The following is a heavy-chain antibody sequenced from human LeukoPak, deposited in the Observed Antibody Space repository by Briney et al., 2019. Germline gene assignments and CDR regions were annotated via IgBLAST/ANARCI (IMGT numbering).Heavy chain of an antibody. CDR2: IYYSGST. V-gene: IGHV4-59*01. CDR1: GGSIGSYY. J-gene: IGHJ4*02. Sequence: PSETLSLTCTVSGGSIGSYYWSWIRQPPGKGLEWIGYIYYSGSTNYNPSLKSRVTISVDTSKNQFSLKVSSVTAADTAVYYCARGYGDYVTVDYWGQGTLVTVSS. D-gene: IGHD4-17*01. CDR3: ARGYGDYVTVDY.